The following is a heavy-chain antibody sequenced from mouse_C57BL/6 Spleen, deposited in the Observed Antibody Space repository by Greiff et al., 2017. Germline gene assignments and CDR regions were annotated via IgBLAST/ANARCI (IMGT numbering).Heavy chain of an antibody. Sequence: QVQLQQPGAELMKPGASVKLSCKATGYTFTGYWIEWVKQRPGHGLEWIGEILPGSGSTNYNEQFKSKATFTAETSSNTAYMQLSSLTIEDSAIYYCASRNGYSPYWGQGTLVTVSA. CDR1: GYTFTGYW. V-gene: IGHV1-9*01. CDR2: ILPGSGST. D-gene: IGHD2-3*01. J-gene: IGHJ3*01. CDR3: ASRNGYSPY.